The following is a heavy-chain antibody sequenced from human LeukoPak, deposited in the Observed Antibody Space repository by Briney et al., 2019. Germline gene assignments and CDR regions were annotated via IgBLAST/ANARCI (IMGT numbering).Heavy chain of an antibody. J-gene: IGHJ4*02. V-gene: IGHV3-64D*06. Sequence: GGSLRLSCAASGFAFSYYAMHWVRQAPGKGLEYVSGITSSGGSTYYTDSVKGRFTISRDNSNNTLYLQMSSLRAEDTAVYYCVKGDYSGYTFPAFDYWGQGTLVSVSS. CDR3: VKGDYSGYTFPAFDY. CDR1: GFAFSYYA. CDR2: ITSSGGST. D-gene: IGHD5-12*01.